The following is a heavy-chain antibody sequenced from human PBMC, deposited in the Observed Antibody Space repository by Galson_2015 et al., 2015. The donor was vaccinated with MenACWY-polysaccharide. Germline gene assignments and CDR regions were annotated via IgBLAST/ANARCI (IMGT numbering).Heavy chain of an antibody. J-gene: IGHJ2*01. CDR1: GFTFRSFW. Sequence: LRLSCAASGFTFRSFWMSWVRQAPGKGLEWVAIIKQDGSEKYYVDSVKGRFSISRDNAQNSLYLQMNSLRSEDTAVYYCARDPLDSSGYTRGSVFDLWGRGTLVTVSS. V-gene: IGHV3-7*01. D-gene: IGHD3-22*01. CDR2: IKQDGSEK. CDR3: ARDPLDSSGYTRGSVFDL.